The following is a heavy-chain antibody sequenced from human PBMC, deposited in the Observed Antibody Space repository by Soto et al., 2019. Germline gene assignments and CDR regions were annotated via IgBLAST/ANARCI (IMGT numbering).Heavy chain of an antibody. D-gene: IGHD1-1*01. J-gene: IGHJ4*02. CDR3: ARWRYGDY. CDR2: ISAHNGNT. Sequence: QVHLVQSGAEVKKPGASVKVSCKGSGYAFTTYGITWVRQAPGQGLEWMGWISAHNGNTTYAQKLQGRVTVTRDTCTSTAYMEPRSPRSDDTAGSSCARWRYGDYWGQGALVTVSS. V-gene: IGHV1-18*01. CDR1: GYAFTTYG.